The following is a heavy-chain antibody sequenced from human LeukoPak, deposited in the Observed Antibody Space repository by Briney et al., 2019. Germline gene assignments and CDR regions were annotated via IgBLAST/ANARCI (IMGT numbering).Heavy chain of an antibody. D-gene: IGHD3-3*01. Sequence: GGSLRLSCAASGFTFSSYSMNWVRQAPGKGLEWVSSISSSSSYIYYADSVKGRFTISRDNAKNSLYLQMNSLRAEDTAVYYCARGHYDFWSGDQDFDYWGQGTLVTVSS. CDR3: ARGHYDFWSGDQDFDY. CDR1: GFTFSSYS. CDR2: ISSSSSYI. V-gene: IGHV3-21*01. J-gene: IGHJ4*02.